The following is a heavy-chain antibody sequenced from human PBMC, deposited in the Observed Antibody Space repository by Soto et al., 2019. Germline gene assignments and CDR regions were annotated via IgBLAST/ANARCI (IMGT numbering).Heavy chain of an antibody. CDR3: ARDLKEYCSDGKCNWFDP. CDR1: GATISTYD. J-gene: IGHJ5*02. D-gene: IGHD2-15*01. Sequence: SVPMSLTWTVSGATISTYDWILIRQKKGKGLEWIGYISYSGSTNYNPSLKSRVTISFDASKNEVSLQVRSSTAADAAVYYCARDLKEYCSDGKCNWFDPWGQGTLVTVSS. V-gene: IGHV4-59*01. CDR2: ISYSGST.